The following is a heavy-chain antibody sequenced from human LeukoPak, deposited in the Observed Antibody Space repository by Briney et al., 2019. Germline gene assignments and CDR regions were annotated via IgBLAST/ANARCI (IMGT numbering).Heavy chain of an antibody. V-gene: IGHV3-7*05. CDR2: INQDGSEK. D-gene: IGHD3-16*01. Sequence: GGSLRLSCAASGFTFSSYWMTWVRQPPGKGLEWVANINQDGSEKYYVDSVKGRFTISRDNAKNSLYLQMNSLRAEDTAVYYRARNLGKANYWGQGTLVTVSS. J-gene: IGHJ4*02. CDR3: ARNLGKANY. CDR1: GFTFSSYW.